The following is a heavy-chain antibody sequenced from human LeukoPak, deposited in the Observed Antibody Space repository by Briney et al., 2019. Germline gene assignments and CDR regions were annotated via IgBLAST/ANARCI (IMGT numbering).Heavy chain of an antibody. D-gene: IGHD4-17*01. Sequence: GGSLRLSCAASGLTFSSYGMNWVRQAPGKGLEWVSAVSGTGTTTYYADSVKGRFTIPRDNAKNSLYLQMNSLRAEDTALYYCARGVNGYGDYSYYYYMDVWGKGTTVTVSS. CDR3: ARGVNGYGDYSYYYYMDV. CDR2: VSGTGTTT. CDR1: GLTFSSYG. V-gene: IGHV3-21*04. J-gene: IGHJ6*03.